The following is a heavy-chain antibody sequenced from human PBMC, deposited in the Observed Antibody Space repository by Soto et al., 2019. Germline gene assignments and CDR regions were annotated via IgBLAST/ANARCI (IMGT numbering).Heavy chain of an antibody. D-gene: IGHD5-12*01. J-gene: IGHJ6*02. V-gene: IGHV1-18*01. CDR1: GYRFETYA. CDR2: ISSYNIDT. Sequence: VASVKVSCKSSGYRFETYAMSWVRQAPGQGLEWMGWISSYNIDTYYAPKFQDRVTMTKDTSTGTAYMELRSLRSDDTAVYYCAIADILDYHYAMDVWGQGTTVTVSS. CDR3: AIADILDYHYAMDV.